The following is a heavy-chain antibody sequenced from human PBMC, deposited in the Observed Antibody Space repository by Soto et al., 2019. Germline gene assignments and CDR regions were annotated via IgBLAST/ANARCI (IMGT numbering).Heavy chain of an antibody. CDR3: ARADYGDYASAYYMDV. V-gene: IGHV4-59*01. J-gene: IGHJ6*03. CDR2: IYYSGST. Sequence: SETLSLTCTVSGGSISSYYWSWIRQPPGKGLEWIGYIYYSGSTNYNPSLKSRVTISVDTSKNQFSLKLSSVTAADTAVYYCARADYGDYASAYYMDVWGKGTTVTVSS. CDR1: GGSISSYY. D-gene: IGHD4-17*01.